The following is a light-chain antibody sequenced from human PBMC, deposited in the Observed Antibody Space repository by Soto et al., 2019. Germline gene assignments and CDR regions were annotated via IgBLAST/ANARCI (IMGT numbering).Light chain of an antibody. J-gene: IGLJ2*01. V-gene: IGLV6-57*04. CDR3: QSYDSSNQV. Sequence: NFMLTQPHSVSESPGKTVAISCTRSSGSIVNSYVQWYQQRPGSAPTIVIYEDKQRPSGVPDRFSGSIDSSSNSASLIISGLKTEDEADYYCQSYDSSNQVLGGGTKLTVL. CDR1: SGSIVNSY. CDR2: EDK.